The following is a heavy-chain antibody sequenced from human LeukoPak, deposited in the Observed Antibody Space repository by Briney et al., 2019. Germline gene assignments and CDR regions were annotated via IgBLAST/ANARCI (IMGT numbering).Heavy chain of an antibody. V-gene: IGHV3-11*01. CDR2: IPISGSTI. D-gene: IGHD2-2*01. J-gene: IGHJ4*02. Sequence: GGSLRLSCAASGFTFSDYYMIWIRQAPGKGLESVSYIPISGSTIYYADSVKGRFTISRDNAKNSLYLQMNSLRAEDTALYYCAKDSGMLVVVPADGWGQGTLVTVSS. CDR1: GFTFSDYY. CDR3: AKDSGMLVVVPADG.